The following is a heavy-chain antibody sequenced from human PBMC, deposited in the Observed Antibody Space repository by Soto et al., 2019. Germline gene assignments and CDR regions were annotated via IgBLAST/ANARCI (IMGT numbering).Heavy chain of an antibody. CDR1: GGTFSSYT. CDR2: IIPILGIA. V-gene: IGHV1-69*08. Sequence: QVQLVQSGAEVKKPGSSVKVFCKASGGTFSSYTISWVLQAPGQGLEWMGRIIPILGIANYAQKFQGRVTITADKSTSTAYMELSSLRSEDTAVYYCARDRDYGDYVAAPDAFDIWGQGTMVTVSS. J-gene: IGHJ3*02. CDR3: ARDRDYGDYVAAPDAFDI. D-gene: IGHD4-17*01.